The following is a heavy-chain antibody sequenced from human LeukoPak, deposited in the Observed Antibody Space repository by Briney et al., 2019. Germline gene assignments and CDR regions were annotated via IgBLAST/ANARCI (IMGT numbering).Heavy chain of an antibody. CDR1: GYTFTAYY. J-gene: IGHJ4*02. Sequence: GASVKVSCKASGYTFTAYYMHWVRQAPGQGLEWVGWINPHTGGTNYAQKFQGRVTMTTDTSTSTAYMELSRLRSDDTAVYYGARPYCCGGSCHDFFDYWGQGTLVAVCS. D-gene: IGHD2-15*01. CDR2: INPHTGGT. V-gene: IGHV1-2*02. CDR3: ARPYCCGGSCHDFFDY.